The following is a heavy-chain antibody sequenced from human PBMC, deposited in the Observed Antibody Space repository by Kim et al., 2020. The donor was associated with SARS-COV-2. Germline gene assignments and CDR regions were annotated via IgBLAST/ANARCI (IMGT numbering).Heavy chain of an antibody. V-gene: IGHV3-9*01. CDR3: GRQKGSAIMFYYFDL. CDR1: GFAFEGYA. D-gene: IGHD3-10*02. CDR2: ISGNCASI. Sequence: GGALRLSCAASGFAFEGYAIHWVRQTPGKGLGGVSGISGNCASIGYADAVRGRFTLSRDNAKNSLYLQMNSLGADDTAFYYCGRQKGSAIMFYYFDLWGRGTLVTVSS. J-gene: IGHJ2*01.